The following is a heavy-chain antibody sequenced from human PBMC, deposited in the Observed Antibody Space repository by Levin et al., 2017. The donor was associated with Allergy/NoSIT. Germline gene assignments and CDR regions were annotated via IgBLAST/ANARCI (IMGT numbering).Heavy chain of an antibody. CDR2: IIPILGIA. J-gene: IGHJ2*01. D-gene: IGHD1-26*01. CDR1: GGTFSSYT. Sequence: SVKVSCKASGGTFSSYTISWVRQAPGQGLEWMGRIIPILGIANYAQKFQGRVTITADKSTSTAYMELSSLRSEDTAVYYCARDRPVGATTLDYWYFDLWGRGTLVTVSS. CDR3: ARDRPVGATTLDYWYFDL. V-gene: IGHV1-69*04.